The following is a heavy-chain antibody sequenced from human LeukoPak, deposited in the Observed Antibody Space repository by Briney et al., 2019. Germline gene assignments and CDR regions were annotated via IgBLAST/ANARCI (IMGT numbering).Heavy chain of an antibody. Sequence: GGSLRLSCAASGFTFDEYAMHWVRQPPGKGLEWVAGISWNTYDIGYADSVKGRFTISRDNAKNSLYLQMNSLRVDDMALYYCAKGVGTSYHYHMDVWGKGTTVIVSS. J-gene: IGHJ6*03. D-gene: IGHD1-26*01. CDR3: AKGVGTSYHYHMDV. CDR1: GFTFDEYA. CDR2: ISWNTYDI. V-gene: IGHV3-9*03.